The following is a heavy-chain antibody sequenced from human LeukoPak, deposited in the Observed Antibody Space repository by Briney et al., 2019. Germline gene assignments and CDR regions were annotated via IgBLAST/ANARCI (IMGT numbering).Heavy chain of an antibody. Sequence: SGTLSLTCAVSGGSISSSNWWSWVRQPPGKGLEWIGEIYHSGSTNYNPSLKSRVTISVDKSKNQFSLKLSSVTAADTAVYYCARDPPYYYDSSGYRLRGYYFDYWGQGTLVTVSS. J-gene: IGHJ4*02. CDR1: GGSISSSNW. D-gene: IGHD3-22*01. CDR3: ARDPPYYYDSSGYRLRGYYFDY. V-gene: IGHV4-4*02. CDR2: IYHSGST.